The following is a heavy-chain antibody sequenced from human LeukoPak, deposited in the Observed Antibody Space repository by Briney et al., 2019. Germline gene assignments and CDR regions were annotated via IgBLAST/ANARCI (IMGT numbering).Heavy chain of an antibody. CDR2: IIPIFGTA. CDR3: AREPRYSAFDRVLDY. D-gene: IGHD5-12*01. Sequence: SVKVSCKASGYTFTSYDISWVRQAPGQGLEWMGGIIPIFGTANYAQIFQGRVTITADESTSTAYMELRSLRSEDTAVYYCAREPRYSAFDRVLDYWGQGTLVTVSS. V-gene: IGHV1-69*13. J-gene: IGHJ4*02. CDR1: GYTFTSYD.